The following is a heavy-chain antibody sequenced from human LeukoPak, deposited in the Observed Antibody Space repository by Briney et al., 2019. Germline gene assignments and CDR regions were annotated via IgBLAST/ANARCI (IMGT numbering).Heavy chain of an antibody. CDR1: GGSFRDSY. CDR2: INHSGST. J-gene: IGHJ4*02. V-gene: IGHV4-34*01. CDR3: ARGWSGTLFDY. D-gene: IGHD3-3*01. Sequence: PSETLSLTCAVYGGSFRDSYWSWIRQPPGKGLEWIGEINHSGSTNYNPSLKSRVTISVDTSKNHFSLKLSSVTAVDTAVYYCARGWSGTLFDYWGQGTLVTVSS.